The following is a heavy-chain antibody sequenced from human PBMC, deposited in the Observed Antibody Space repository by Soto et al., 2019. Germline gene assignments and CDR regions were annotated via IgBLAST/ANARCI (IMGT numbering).Heavy chain of an antibody. D-gene: IGHD2-8*01. J-gene: IGHJ3*02. CDR2: IIPILGIA. V-gene: IGHV1-69*08. CDR3: AGEGVRDDAFDI. CDR1: GGTFSSYT. Sequence: QVQLVQSGAEVKKPGSSVKVSCKASGGTFSSYTISWVRQAPGQGLEWMGRIIPILGIANYAQKFQGRVTITADKCTSRGYMELRSLRSEDTAVYYCAGEGVRDDAFDIWGQGTMGTVSS.